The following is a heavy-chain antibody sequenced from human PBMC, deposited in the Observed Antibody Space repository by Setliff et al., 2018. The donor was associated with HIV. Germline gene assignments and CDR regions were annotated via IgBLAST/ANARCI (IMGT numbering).Heavy chain of an antibody. J-gene: IGHJ4*02. CDR3: TREGRGDPAMATTRIDY. CDR1: GDSISSGSYF. CDR2: IYYTGFA. D-gene: IGHD1-1*01. Sequence: VSGDSISSGSYFWGWIRQTPGKGLEWIGNIYYTGFAYYNPSLKSRVTISLDTSKTHFFLNLTSVTDADTAVYFCTREGRGDPAMATTRIDYWGQGKLVTVS. V-gene: IGHV4-39*02.